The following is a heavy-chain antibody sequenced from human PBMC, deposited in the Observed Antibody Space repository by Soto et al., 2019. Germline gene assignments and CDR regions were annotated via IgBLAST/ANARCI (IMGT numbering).Heavy chain of an antibody. CDR2: FYYGGSP. CDR1: GGSIRSSSHY. Sequence: SETLSLTCTVSGGSIRSSSHYWAWNRQPPGKGLEWIGGFYYGGSPYYNPSLKSRVTISVDTSKNQFSLKLSSVTAADTAVYYCARDRHRLGSGSYSIWAPPSIGRYYGMDVWGQGTTVTVSS. D-gene: IGHD3-10*01. V-gene: IGHV4-39*07. J-gene: IGHJ6*02. CDR3: ARDRHRLGSGSYSIWAPPSIGRYYGMDV.